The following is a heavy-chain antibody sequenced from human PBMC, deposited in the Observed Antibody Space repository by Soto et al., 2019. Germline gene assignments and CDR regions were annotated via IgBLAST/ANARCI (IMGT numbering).Heavy chain of an antibody. CDR2: IYYSGST. J-gene: IGHJ6*03. Sequence: QVQLQESGPGLVKPSQTLSLTCTVSGGSISSGGYYWSWIRQHPGKGLEWIGYIYYSGSTYYNPSLKGRATISVDTSKNQFSLKLSSVTAADTAVYYCAREESGPLHSFHSAHYYYMDVWGKGTTVTVSS. CDR3: AREESGPLHSFHSAHYYYMDV. V-gene: IGHV4-31*03. CDR1: GGSISSGGYY. D-gene: IGHD2-15*01.